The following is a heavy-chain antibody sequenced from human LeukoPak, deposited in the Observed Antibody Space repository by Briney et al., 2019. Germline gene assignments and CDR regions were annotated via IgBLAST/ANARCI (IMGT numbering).Heavy chain of an antibody. D-gene: IGHD1-26*01. CDR3: ARGSIVGATFDYFDY. J-gene: IGHJ4*02. V-gene: IGHV1-18*01. CDR1: GYTFTSYG. CDR2: IIAYNGNT. Sequence: TSVKVSCKASGYTFTSYGISWVRQAPGQGLEWMGWIIAYNGNTNYAQKLQGRVTMTTDTSTSTAYMELSRLRSDDTAVYYCARGSIVGATFDYFDYWGQGTLVTVSS.